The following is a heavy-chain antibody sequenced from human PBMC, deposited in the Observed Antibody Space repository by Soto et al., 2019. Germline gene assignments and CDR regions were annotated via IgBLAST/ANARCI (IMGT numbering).Heavy chain of an antibody. V-gene: IGHV4-59*12. D-gene: IGHD3-10*01. CDR2: IYHSGST. Sequence: QVQLQESGPGLVKPSETLSLTCTVSGGSISSYYWSWIRQPPGKGLEWIGYIYHSGSTYYNPSLKSRVTISVDRSKNQFSLKLSSVTAADTAVYYCARGLSGSYSAFDPWGQGTLVTVSS. CDR1: GGSISSYY. CDR3: ARGLSGSYSAFDP. J-gene: IGHJ5*02.